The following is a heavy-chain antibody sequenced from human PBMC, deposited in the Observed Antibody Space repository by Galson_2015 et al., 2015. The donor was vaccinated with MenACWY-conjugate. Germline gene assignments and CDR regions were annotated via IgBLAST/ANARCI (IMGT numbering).Heavy chain of an antibody. V-gene: IGHV3-23*01. J-gene: IGHJ4*02. CDR1: GFTFSSYA. CDR3: AKDRLADAGTIDY. D-gene: IGHD1-7*01. Sequence: SLRLSCAASGFTFSSYAMSWVRQAPGKGLEWVSAISGSGGRTYYADSVKGRFTISRDNSKNMLYLQMNSLRAEDTAVYYCAKDRLADAGTIDYWGQGTLVTVSS. CDR2: ISGSGGRT.